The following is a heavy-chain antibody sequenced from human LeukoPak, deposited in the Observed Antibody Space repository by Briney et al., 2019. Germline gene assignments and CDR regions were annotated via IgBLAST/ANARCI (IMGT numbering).Heavy chain of an antibody. CDR2: INPNSGGT. J-gene: IGHJ4*02. D-gene: IGHD2-2*01. CDR1: GYSFTGYY. CDR3: ARRRGYCSSTSCPDLPHFDY. Sequence: GASVKVSCKASGYSFTGYYMHWVRQAPGQGLEWMGWINPNSGGTNYAQKFQGRVTMTRDTSISTAYMELSRLRSDDTAVYYCARRRGYCSSTSCPDLPHFDYWGQGTLVTVSS. V-gene: IGHV1-2*02.